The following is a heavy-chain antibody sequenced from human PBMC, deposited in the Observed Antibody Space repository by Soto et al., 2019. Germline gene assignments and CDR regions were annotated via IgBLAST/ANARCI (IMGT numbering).Heavy chain of an antibody. Sequence: PGGSLRLSCAASGFTFSSYAMSWVRQAPGKGLEWVSGISGSGGSTDYADSVKGRFTISRDNSKNTLYLQMNSLRADDTAVYYCAIPRIVGATSDFDYWGQGTLVTAPQ. CDR1: GFTFSSYA. V-gene: IGHV3-23*01. D-gene: IGHD1-26*01. CDR2: ISGSGGST. CDR3: AIPRIVGATSDFDY. J-gene: IGHJ4*02.